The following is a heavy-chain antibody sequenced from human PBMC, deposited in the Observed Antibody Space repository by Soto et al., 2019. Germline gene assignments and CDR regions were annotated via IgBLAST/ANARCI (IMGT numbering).Heavy chain of an antibody. CDR1: GYSFTIYC. D-gene: IGHD5-18*01. CDR2: IDPSDSYT. CDR3: ARQSYSAAMVDY. Sequence: GESLKISCKCSGYSFTIYCISLVRQMPGKGLEWMGRIDPSDSYTNYSPSFQGHVTISADKSISTAYLQWSSLKASDTAMYYCARQSYSAAMVDYWGQGTLVTVS. J-gene: IGHJ4*02. V-gene: IGHV5-10-1*01.